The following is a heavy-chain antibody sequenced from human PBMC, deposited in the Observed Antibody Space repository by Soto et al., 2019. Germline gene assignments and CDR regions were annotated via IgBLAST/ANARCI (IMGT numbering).Heavy chain of an antibody. CDR3: ARETPSYYYDSSGYYDY. CDR1: GFTFSSYW. CDR2: INSDGSST. D-gene: IGHD3-22*01. Sequence: GGSLRLSXAASGFTFSSYWMHWVRQAPGKGLVWVSRINSDGSSTSYADSVKGRFTISRDNAKNTLYLQMNSLRAEDTAVYYCARETPSYYYDSSGYYDYWGQGTLVTVSS. V-gene: IGHV3-74*01. J-gene: IGHJ4*02.